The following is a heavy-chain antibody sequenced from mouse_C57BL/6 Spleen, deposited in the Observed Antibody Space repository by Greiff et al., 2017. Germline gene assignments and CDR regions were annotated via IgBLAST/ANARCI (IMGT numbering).Heavy chain of an antibody. CDR2: IYPGSGST. J-gene: IGHJ2*01. V-gene: IGHV1-55*01. CDR3: ARRGILLRD. D-gene: IGHD1-1*01. CDR1: GYTFTSYW. Sequence: VQLQEPGAELVKPGASVKMSCTASGYTFTSYWITWVKQTPGQGLEWIGDIYPGSGSTNYNEKFKSKATLTVDTSPSTAYMQLSSLTSEDSAVDDCARRGILLRDWGQGTTLTVSS.